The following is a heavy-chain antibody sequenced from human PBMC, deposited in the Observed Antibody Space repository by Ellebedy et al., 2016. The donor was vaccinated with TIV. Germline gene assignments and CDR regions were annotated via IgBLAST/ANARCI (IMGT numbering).Heavy chain of an antibody. Sequence: MPSETLSLTCAVSGGSISSSNWWSWVRQPPGKGLEWIGEIYHSESTNYNPSLKSRVTISVDKSKNQFSLKLSSVTAADTAVYYCAKRQAYGDYEYAFDIWGQGTMVTVSS. D-gene: IGHD4-17*01. J-gene: IGHJ3*02. CDR2: IYHSEST. CDR3: AKRQAYGDYEYAFDI. V-gene: IGHV4-4*02. CDR1: GGSISSSNW.